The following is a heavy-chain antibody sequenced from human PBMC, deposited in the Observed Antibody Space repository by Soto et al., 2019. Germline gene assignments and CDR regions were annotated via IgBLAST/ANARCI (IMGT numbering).Heavy chain of an antibody. CDR1: GFTFGDYA. CDR2: IRSKAYGGTT. Sequence: GGSLRLSCTASGFTFGDYAMSWFRQAPGKGLEWVGFIRSKAYGGTTEYAASVKGRFTISRDDSKSIAHLQMNSLKTEDTAVYYCTRDGFGELLYFQHWGQGTLVTVSA. CDR3: TRDGFGELLYFQH. V-gene: IGHV3-49*03. D-gene: IGHD3-10*01. J-gene: IGHJ1*01.